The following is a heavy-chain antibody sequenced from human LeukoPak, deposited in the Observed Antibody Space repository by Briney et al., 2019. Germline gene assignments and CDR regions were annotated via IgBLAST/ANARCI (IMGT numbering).Heavy chain of an antibody. CDR3: ARGRTPAGGRVLDGY. V-gene: IGHV1-18*01. D-gene: IGHD6-13*01. CDR1: GYTFTSYG. CDR2: ISAYNGNT. J-gene: IGHJ4*02. Sequence: ASVTVSCKASGYTFTSYGISWVRQAPGQGLEWMGWISAYNGNTNYAQKLQGRVTMTTDTSTSTAYLELRSLRSDDTAVYYCARGRTPAGGRVLDGYWGQGTLVTVSS.